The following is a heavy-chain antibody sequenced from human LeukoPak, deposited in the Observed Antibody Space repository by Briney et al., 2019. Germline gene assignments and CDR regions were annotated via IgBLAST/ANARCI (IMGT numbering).Heavy chain of an antibody. CDR1: GLSFGDYG. Sequence: GGSLRLSCTVSGLSFGDYGMSWVRQAPGKGLEWVSFIQSKTYDEGTMYAASVRGRFTISRDDSRSTAYLQMNSLKTEDTAVYCCTASDHLYCSSSSCHFDYWGQGTLATVAS. J-gene: IGHJ4*02. D-gene: IGHD2-15*01. CDR3: TASDHLYCSSSSCHFDY. V-gene: IGHV3-49*04. CDR2: IQSKTYDEGT.